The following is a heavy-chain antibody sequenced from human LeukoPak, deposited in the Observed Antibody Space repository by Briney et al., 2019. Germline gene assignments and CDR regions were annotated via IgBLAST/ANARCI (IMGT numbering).Heavy chain of an antibody. CDR2: IRYDGSNK. J-gene: IGHJ1*01. V-gene: IGHV3-30*02. D-gene: IGHD3-10*01. CDR1: GFTFSSYG. CDR3: AKGGGELPAADKYSHH. Sequence: PGGSLRLSCAASGFTFSSYGMHWVRQAPGKGLEWVAFIRYDGSNKYYADSVKGRFTISRDNSKNTLYLQMNSLRAEDTAVYYCAKGGGELPAADKYSHHWGRAPLVTVSS.